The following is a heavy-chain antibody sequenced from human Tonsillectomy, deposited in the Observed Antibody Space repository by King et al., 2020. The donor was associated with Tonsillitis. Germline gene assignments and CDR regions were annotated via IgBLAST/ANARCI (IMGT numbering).Heavy chain of an antibody. V-gene: IGHV7-4-1*02. J-gene: IGHJ4*02. CDR2: IDTNTGNP. Sequence: VQLVESGSELKKPGASVKVSCKASGYTFKNYAINWVRQAPGQGLEWMGWIDTNTGNPTYAQGFTGRFVFSLDTSVSTAYLQISSLKPEDTAVYYCARGVGGADFGELNPVRFEYWGQGTLVTVSS. CDR3: ARGVGGADFGELNPVRFEY. D-gene: IGHD3-10*01. CDR1: GYTFKNYA.